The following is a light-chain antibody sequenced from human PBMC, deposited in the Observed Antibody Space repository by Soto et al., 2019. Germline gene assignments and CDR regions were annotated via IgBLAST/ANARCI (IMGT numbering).Light chain of an antibody. V-gene: IGKV3-20*01. J-gene: IGKJ3*01. Sequence: IALTQSPGTLSLSPGERATLSCGASQSVTNKFLAWYQQKPGQAPRLLIYGASSRATGVPDRFSGSGSGTDFTLTTSRLEPADFAIYYCQQYGTPLLTFGPWTKVDIK. CDR2: GAS. CDR3: QQYGTPLLT. CDR1: QSVTNKF.